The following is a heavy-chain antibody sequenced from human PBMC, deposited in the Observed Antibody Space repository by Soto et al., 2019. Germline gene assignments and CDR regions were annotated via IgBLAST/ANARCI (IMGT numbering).Heavy chain of an antibody. CDR1: GGTFSSYT. CDR2: IIPILGIA. CDR3: ARGGISWFDP. J-gene: IGHJ5*02. D-gene: IGHD1-20*01. Sequence: QVQLVQSGAEVKKPGSSVKVSCKASGGTFSSYTISWVRQAPGQGLEWMGRIIPILGIANYAQKFQGRVTITADKSTSTADMELSSLRSEYTAGYYFARGGISWFDPWGQGTLVTVSS. V-gene: IGHV1-69*02.